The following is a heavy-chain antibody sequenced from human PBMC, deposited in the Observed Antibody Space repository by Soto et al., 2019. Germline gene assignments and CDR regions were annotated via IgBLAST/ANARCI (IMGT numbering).Heavy chain of an antibody. CDR3: ARDGAGYSSSWYDYYYYYGMDV. V-gene: IGHV1-8*01. CDR1: GYTFTSYD. D-gene: IGHD6-13*01. Sequence: QVQLVQSGAEVKKPGASVKVSCKASGYTFTSYDINWVRQATGQGLEWMGWMNPNSGNTGYAQKFQGRVTMTRNTSISTADMELSSLRSEDTAVYYCARDGAGYSSSWYDYYYYYGMDVWGQGTTVTVSS. CDR2: MNPNSGNT. J-gene: IGHJ6*02.